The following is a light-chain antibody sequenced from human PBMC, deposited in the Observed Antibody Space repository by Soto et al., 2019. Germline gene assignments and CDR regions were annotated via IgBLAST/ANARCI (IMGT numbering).Light chain of an antibody. CDR3: LQDYNYPRT. J-gene: IGKJ1*01. V-gene: IGKV1-6*01. CDR2: AAS. CDR1: QGISKD. Sequence: AIQMTQSPSSLSASVGDRVTITCRASQGISKDLGWYQQKPGKAPKLLIYAASRLHSGVPSRCSGSGSGTDFTLTISSLQPEDFATYYCLQDYNYPRTFGQGTKVEIK.